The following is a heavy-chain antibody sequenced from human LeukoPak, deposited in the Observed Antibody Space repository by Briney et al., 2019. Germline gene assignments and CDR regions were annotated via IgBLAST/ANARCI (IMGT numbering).Heavy chain of an antibody. Sequence: PGGSLRLSCAASGFTFSSYGMHWVRQAPGKGLEWVAVISYDGSNKYYADSVKGRFTISRDNSKNTLYLQMNSLRAEDTAVYYCAKDHSGDYNWFDPWGQGTLVTVSS. CDR1: GFTFSSYG. J-gene: IGHJ5*02. CDR2: ISYDGSNK. V-gene: IGHV3-30*18. D-gene: IGHD4-17*01. CDR3: AKDHSGDYNWFDP.